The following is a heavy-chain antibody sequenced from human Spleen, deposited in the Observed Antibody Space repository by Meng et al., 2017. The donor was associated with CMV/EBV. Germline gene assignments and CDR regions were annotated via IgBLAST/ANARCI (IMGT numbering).Heavy chain of an antibody. CDR2: IHPHRGDT. D-gene: IGHD3-10*01. J-gene: IGHJ6*02. CDR1: GYTFTAHY. CDR3: ARFYYGSGIYYYYGMDV. V-gene: IGHV1-2*02. Sequence: ASVKVSCKASGYTFTAHYFHWVRQAPGQGLEWMGWIHPHRGDTNYAQQFQGRVTLTTDTSTSTAYMELRSLRSDDTAVYYCARFYYGSGIYYYYGMDVWGQGTTVTVSS.